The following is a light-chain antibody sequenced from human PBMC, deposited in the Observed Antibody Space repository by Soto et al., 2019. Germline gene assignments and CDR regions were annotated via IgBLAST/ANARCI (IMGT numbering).Light chain of an antibody. CDR1: QSVSSN. J-gene: IGKJ4*01. Sequence: EIVMTQSPATLSVSPGERATLSCRASQSVSSNLAWYQQKPGQAPRLLIYGESTRASDIRARFSGSGSGTEFTLTISSLQSEDFAVYYCQQYNNWPLTFGGGTKVEIK. CDR3: QQYNNWPLT. CDR2: GES. V-gene: IGKV3D-15*01.